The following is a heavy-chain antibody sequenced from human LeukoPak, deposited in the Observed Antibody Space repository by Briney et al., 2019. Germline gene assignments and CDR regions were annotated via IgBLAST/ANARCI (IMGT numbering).Heavy chain of an antibody. J-gene: IGHJ2*01. Sequence: SETLSLTCTVSGXSISTYYWSWIRQPPGKGLEWIAYTYYSGSTNYNPSLKSRVTISVDTSKNQFSLKLSSVTAADTAVYYCTRNGGYSDWYFDLWGRGSLVTVSS. CDR1: GXSISTYY. CDR3: TRNGGYSDWYFDL. D-gene: IGHD4-23*01. V-gene: IGHV4-59*01. CDR2: TYYSGST.